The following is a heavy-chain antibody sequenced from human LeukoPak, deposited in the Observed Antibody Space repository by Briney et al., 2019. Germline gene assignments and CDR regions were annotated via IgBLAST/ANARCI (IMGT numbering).Heavy chain of an antibody. CDR2: FDPEDGET. Sequence: ASVKVSCKVSGYTLTELSMHWVRQAPGKGLEWMGGFDPEDGETIYAQKFQGRVTTTEDTSTDTAYMELSSLRSEDTAVYYCATYCTNGVCYSWFDPWGQGTLVTVSS. V-gene: IGHV1-24*01. CDR3: ATYCTNGVCYSWFDP. J-gene: IGHJ5*02. CDR1: GYTLTELS. D-gene: IGHD2-8*01.